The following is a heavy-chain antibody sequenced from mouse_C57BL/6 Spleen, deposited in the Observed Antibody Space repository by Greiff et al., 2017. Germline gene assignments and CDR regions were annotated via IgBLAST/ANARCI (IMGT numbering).Heavy chain of an antibody. J-gene: IGHJ1*03. V-gene: IGHV1-12*01. CDR1: GYTFTSYN. CDR2: IYPGNGDT. CDR3: AREGVVGYWYFDV. D-gene: IGHD1-1*01. Sequence: QVQLQQSGAELVRPGASVKMSCKASGYTFTSYNMHWVKQTTRQGLEWIGAIYPGNGDTSYNQKFKGKATLTVDTSSSTAYMQLSSLTSEDSAVYVCAREGVVGYWYFDVWGTGTTVTVSS.